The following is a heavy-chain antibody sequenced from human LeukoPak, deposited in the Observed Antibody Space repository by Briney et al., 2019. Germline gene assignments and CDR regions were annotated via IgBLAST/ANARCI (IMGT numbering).Heavy chain of an antibody. V-gene: IGHV1-69*13. D-gene: IGHD3-22*01. Sequence: SVKVSCKASGGTFSSYAISWVRQAPGQGLEWMGGIIPIFGTANYAQKFQGRVTITADESTSTAYMELSSLRSEDTAVYYCARSSYYDSSGYYKYYFDYWGQGTLVTVSS. CDR1: GGTFSSYA. J-gene: IGHJ4*02. CDR3: ARSSYYDSSGYYKYYFDY. CDR2: IIPIFGTA.